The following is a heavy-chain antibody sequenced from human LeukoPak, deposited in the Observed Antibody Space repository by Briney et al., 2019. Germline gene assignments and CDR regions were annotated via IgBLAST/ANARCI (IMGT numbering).Heavy chain of an antibody. D-gene: IGHD6-19*01. CDR1: GFTFSSYS. J-gene: IGHJ4*02. CDR2: ISSSSSYI. V-gene: IGHV3-21*01. CDR3: AREDSSGWAGVYYFDY. Sequence: PGGSLRLSCAAFGFTFSSYSMNWVRQAPGKGLEWVSSISSSSSYIYYADSVKGRFTISRDNAKNSLYLQMNSLRAEDTAVYYCAREDSSGWAGVYYFDYWGQGTLVTVSS.